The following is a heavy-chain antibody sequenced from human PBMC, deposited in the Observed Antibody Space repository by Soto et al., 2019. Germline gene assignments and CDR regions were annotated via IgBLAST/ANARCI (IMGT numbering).Heavy chain of an antibody. CDR1: GGSFSGYY. V-gene: IGHV4-34*01. Sequence: PSETLSLTCAVYGGSFSGYYWSWIRQPPGKGLEWIGEINHSGSTNYNPSLKGRVTISVDTSKNQFSLKLSSVTAADTAVYYCARGPYCSSTSCYNGWIDYWGQGTLVTVSS. CDR2: INHSGST. J-gene: IGHJ4*02. D-gene: IGHD2-2*02. CDR3: ARGPYCSSTSCYNGWIDY.